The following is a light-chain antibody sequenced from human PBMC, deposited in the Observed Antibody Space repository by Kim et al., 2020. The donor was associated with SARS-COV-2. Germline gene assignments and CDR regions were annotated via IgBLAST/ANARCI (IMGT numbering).Light chain of an antibody. Sequence: SASIGDSVTLTVRASQGISSSLAWYQQKPGKAPNLLIYAAITLQNGVPSRFSGSGSGTEFSLTISSLQPEDFATYYCQQLNGFPYTFGQGTKLEI. V-gene: IGKV1-9*01. J-gene: IGKJ2*01. CDR2: AAI. CDR3: QQLNGFPYT. CDR1: QGISSS.